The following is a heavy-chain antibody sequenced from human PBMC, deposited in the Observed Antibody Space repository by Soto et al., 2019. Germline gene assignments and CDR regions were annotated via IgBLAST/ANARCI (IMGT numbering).Heavy chain of an antibody. CDR2: IYSSGST. D-gene: IGHD6-19*01. CDR3: AREIAVACRQFDY. CDR1: GGSISSGGYY. Sequence: QVQLQESGPGLVKPSQTLSLTCTVAGGSISSGGYYWSWIRQHPGKGLEWIGYIYSSGSTYYNPSLKSRVTISVDTSKNQFSLKLSSVTAADTAVYYCAREIAVACRQFDYWGQGNLVTVSS. V-gene: IGHV4-31*03. J-gene: IGHJ4*02.